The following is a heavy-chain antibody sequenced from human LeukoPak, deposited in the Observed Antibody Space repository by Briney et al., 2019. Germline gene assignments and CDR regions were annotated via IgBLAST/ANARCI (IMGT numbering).Heavy chain of an antibody. V-gene: IGHV3-7*01. CDR3: ATDRGWRTSGYYLYYFEY. J-gene: IGHJ4*02. CDR1: GFIFTNYF. CDR2: IKHDGSEK. D-gene: IGHD3-3*01. Sequence: GGSLRLSCAASGFIFTNYFMSWVRQAPGKGLEWVASIKHDGSEKYYVDSVRGRFTISRDNTKNSLYLQMSSLRAEDTAVYYCATDRGWRTSGYYLYYFEYWGQGPLVTFSS.